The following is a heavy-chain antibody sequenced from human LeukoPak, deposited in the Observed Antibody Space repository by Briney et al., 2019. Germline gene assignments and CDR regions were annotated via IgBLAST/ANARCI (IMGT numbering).Heavy chain of an antibody. Sequence: PGGSLRLSCAASGFTFSSYGMPWVRQAPGEGLEWVAVIWYDGSNKYYADSVKGRFTISRDNSKNTLYLQMNSLRAEDTAVYYCARDRYCSSTSCPSRRFDYWGQGTLVTVSS. CDR3: ARDRYCSSTSCPSRRFDY. J-gene: IGHJ4*02. D-gene: IGHD2-2*01. V-gene: IGHV3-33*01. CDR2: IWYDGSNK. CDR1: GFTFSSYG.